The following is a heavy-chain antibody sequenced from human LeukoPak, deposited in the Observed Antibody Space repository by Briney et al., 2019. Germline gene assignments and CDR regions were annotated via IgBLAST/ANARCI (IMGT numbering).Heavy chain of an antibody. CDR3: ARDRAGYFYAMDV. V-gene: IGHV3-9*01. D-gene: IGHD6-13*01. J-gene: IGHJ6*02. Sequence: GGSLRPSCAASGFTFGDYAMHWVRQAPGKGLEWVSGINWKSNNIGYADSVKGRFTISRDNAKNSLYLQMNSLRTEDTALYYCARDRAGYFYAMDVWGQGTSVTVSS. CDR2: INWKSNNI. CDR1: GFTFGDYA.